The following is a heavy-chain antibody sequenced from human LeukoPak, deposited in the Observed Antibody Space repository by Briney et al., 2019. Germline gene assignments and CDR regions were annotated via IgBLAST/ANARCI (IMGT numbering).Heavy chain of an antibody. CDR2: IYYSGNT. J-gene: IGHJ4*02. CDR1: GVSISSSNSY. V-gene: IGHV4-39*07. CDR3: ASEYCSSVSCRFDY. D-gene: IGHD2-2*01. Sequence: PSETLSLTCTVSGVSISSSNSYWGWIRQPPGKGLEWIGSIYYSGNTYYNASLKSQVSISIDTSKNQFSLKLSSVTAADTAVYYCASEYCSSVSCRFDYWGQGTLVTVSS.